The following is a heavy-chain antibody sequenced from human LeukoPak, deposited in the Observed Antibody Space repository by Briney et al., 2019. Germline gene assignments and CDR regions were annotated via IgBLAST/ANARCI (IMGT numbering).Heavy chain of an antibody. V-gene: IGHV1-8*03. J-gene: IGHJ4*02. CDR3: ARDDPYSYGLSWIGY. CDR2: MNPNSGNT. CDR1: GYTFTSYD. D-gene: IGHD5-18*01. Sequence: ASVKVSCKASGYTFTSYDINWVRQATGQGPEWMGWMNPNSGNTGYAQKFQGRVTITRNTSISIAYMELSSLRSEDTAVYYCARDDPYSYGLSWIGYWGQGTQVTVSS.